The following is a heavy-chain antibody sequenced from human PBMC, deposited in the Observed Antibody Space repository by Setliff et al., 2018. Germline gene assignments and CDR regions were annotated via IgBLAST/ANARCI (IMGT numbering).Heavy chain of an antibody. D-gene: IGHD6-19*01. CDR3: ARGNSRSSVWYVVPHFDY. Sequence: SETLSLTCSVSGGSITSGGGFYWAWIRQPPGKELEWIGSFYSFGSIYYSPSLKNRVTISGDTSKNQFSLRLKSVTAADTAVYYCARGNSRSSVWYVVPHFDYWGQGTLGTVSS. V-gene: IGHV4-39*01. J-gene: IGHJ4*02. CDR2: FYSFGSI. CDR1: GGSITSGGGFY.